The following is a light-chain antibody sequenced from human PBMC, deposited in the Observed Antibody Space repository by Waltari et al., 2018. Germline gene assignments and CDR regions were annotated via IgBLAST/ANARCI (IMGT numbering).Light chain of an antibody. J-gene: IGLJ3*02. CDR2: RND. V-gene: IGLV1-47*01. CDR1: TSNLGQTY. CDR3: ATWDDSLSGRV. Sequence: QSVLTQPPSASGTPGQTVSISCSGSTSNLGQTYVYWYQQFPGTAPRLLMYRNDRRPSGVPDRFSGSKSGTSASLAISGLRSEDEADYYCATWDDSLSGRVFGGGTELTVL.